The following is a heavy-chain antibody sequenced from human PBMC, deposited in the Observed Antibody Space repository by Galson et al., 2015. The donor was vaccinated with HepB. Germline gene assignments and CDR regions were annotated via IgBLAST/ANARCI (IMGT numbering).Heavy chain of an antibody. Sequence: SLRLSCAASGVTIPSYSMNWVRKAPGKGLEWLAYISAGSTTDYYAASVRGRFTISRDNSKNFLYLHMNSLRGEDTAVYYCARNPASYDYFNMDVWGHGTTVTVSS. CDR2: ISAGSTTD. CDR1: GVTIPSYS. V-gene: IGHV3-48*01. CDR3: ARNPASYDYFNMDV. J-gene: IGHJ6*02.